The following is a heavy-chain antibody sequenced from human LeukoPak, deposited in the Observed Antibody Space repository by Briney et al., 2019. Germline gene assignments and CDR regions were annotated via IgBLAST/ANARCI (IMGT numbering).Heavy chain of an antibody. Sequence: SETLSLTCSVSGGFIGISTHYWGWIRQTPGKGLEWIGSVFYSGTTYFNPSLNSRLTISVDTSKNQFSLKLRSVTAADTAVYYCARSVRRGFNFDSWGQGTLVIVSS. V-gene: IGHV4-39*01. CDR3: ARSVRRGFNFDS. CDR2: VFYSGTT. D-gene: IGHD5-12*01. J-gene: IGHJ4*02. CDR1: GGFIGISTHY.